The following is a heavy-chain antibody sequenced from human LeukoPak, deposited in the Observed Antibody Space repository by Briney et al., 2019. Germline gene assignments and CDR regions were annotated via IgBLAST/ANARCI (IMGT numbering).Heavy chain of an antibody. CDR3: ASVTIFGVVSD. CDR1: GGSISSYY. V-gene: IGHV4-4*07. Sequence: SETLSLTCTVSGGSISSYYWSWIRQPAGKGLEWIGRIYSTGSTNYNPSLKSRVTMSVDTSKNQFSLKLSSVTAADTAVYYCASVTIFGVVSDWGQGTLVTVSS. J-gene: IGHJ4*02. D-gene: IGHD3-3*01. CDR2: IYSTGST.